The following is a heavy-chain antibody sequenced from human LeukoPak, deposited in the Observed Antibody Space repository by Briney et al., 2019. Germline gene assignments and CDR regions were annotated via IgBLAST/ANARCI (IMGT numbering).Heavy chain of an antibody. D-gene: IGHD4-23*01. CDR3: ARVGGWNWFDP. J-gene: IGHJ5*02. Sequence: SETLSLTCTVSGGSISSYYWSWIRQPPGKGLEWIGNIYYSGSTNYNPPLKSRVTISVDTSKNQFSLKLSSVTAADTAVYYCARVGGWNWFDPWGQGTLVTVSS. CDR1: GGSISSYY. V-gene: IGHV4-59*12. CDR2: IYYSGST.